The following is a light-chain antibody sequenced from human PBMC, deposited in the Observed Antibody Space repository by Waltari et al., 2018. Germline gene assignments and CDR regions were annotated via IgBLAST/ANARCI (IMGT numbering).Light chain of an antibody. Sequence: QSALTQPASVSGSPGQSITIPCTGTSSDVGAYNYVSLYQQHPGKAPKLMICDVSTRPSWVSNRFSGSKSGNTASLTISGLQAEDEADYYCSSYISSSTRELFGGGTSLTVL. J-gene: IGLJ2*01. CDR2: DVS. CDR3: SSYISSSTREL. V-gene: IGLV2-14*03. CDR1: SSDVGAYNY.